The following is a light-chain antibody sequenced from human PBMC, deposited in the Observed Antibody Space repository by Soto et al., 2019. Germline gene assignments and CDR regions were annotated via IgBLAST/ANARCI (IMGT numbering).Light chain of an antibody. CDR1: QDISSA. CDR3: QQFNNYPRT. CDR2: DAS. J-gene: IGKJ2*01. Sequence: AIQLTQSPSSLSASVGDRVTLTCRASQDISSALVRYQQKPGEAPKVLIYDASKLESGVPSRFSGGGSGTDFTLTIRNLQPEDLATYHCQQFNNYPRTFGQGTKVDIK. V-gene: IGKV1D-13*01.